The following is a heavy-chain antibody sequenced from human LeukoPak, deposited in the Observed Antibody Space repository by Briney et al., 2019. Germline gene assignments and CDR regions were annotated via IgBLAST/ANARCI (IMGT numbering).Heavy chain of an antibody. J-gene: IGHJ4*02. Sequence: GGSLTLSCAASGFTFSSYWMHWVRQAPGKGLVWVSRIDSDGSTTSYADSVKGRFTISRDNAKNTLFLQMNSLRAEDTAAYYCARSVYDSGGYYRVLDYWGQGTLVTVSS. V-gene: IGHV3-74*01. D-gene: IGHD3-22*01. CDR3: ARSVYDSGGYYRVLDY. CDR2: IDSDGSTT. CDR1: GFTFSSYW.